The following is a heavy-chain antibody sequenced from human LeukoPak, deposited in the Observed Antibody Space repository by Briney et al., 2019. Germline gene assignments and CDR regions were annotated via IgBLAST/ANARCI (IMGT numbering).Heavy chain of an antibody. CDR2: ISRDGINI. CDR3: ARGGTSVTRHFDC. D-gene: IGHD4-17*01. J-gene: IGHJ4*02. CDR1: GFRFSDYS. Sequence: GGSLRLSCAASGFRFSDYSVPWVRQAPGKGLEWVSIISRDGINIYYADSLKGRITISRDNAKNSLSLQVNSLRAEDTAVYYCARGGTSVTRHFDCWGQGTLVTVSS. V-gene: IGHV3-21*01.